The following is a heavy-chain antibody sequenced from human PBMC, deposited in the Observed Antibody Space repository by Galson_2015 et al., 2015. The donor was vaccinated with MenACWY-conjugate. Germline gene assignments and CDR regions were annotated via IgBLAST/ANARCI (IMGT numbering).Heavy chain of an antibody. D-gene: IGHD6-13*01. V-gene: IGHV3-23*01. CDR1: GFTFSSYA. CDR2: VSGSGGST. CDR3: AKDSSSSVDWFDP. J-gene: IGHJ5*02. Sequence: SLRLSCAASGFTFSSYAMSWVRQAPGKGLEWVSAVSGSGGSTYYADSVKGRFTISRDNSKSTLYLQMNSLRAEDTAVYYCAKDSSSSVDWFDPWGQGTLVTVSS.